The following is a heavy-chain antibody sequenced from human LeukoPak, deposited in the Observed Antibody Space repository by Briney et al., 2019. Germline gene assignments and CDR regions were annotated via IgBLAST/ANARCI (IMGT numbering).Heavy chain of an antibody. CDR3: AKGEGGDSGWYGDY. V-gene: IGHV3-30*18. D-gene: IGHD6-19*01. CDR2: ISYDGTDK. J-gene: IGHJ4*02. Sequence: GRSLRLSCAASGFTFSNYAMHWVRQAPSKGLEWVAVISYDGTDKYYADSVKGRFTISRDNSKNTLFLQMNSLRAEDTAMYYCAKGEGGDSGWYGDYWGQGTLVTVSS. CDR1: GFTFSNYA.